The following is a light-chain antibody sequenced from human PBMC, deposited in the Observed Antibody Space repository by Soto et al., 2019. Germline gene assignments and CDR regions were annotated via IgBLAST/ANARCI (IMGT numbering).Light chain of an antibody. CDR3: QHYNNWPLT. Sequence: ETVIRPSPATLSVSPGGQATLSCRASQSVGSNLAWYQQKPGQAPRLLIYGASTRATGIPARFSGSGSGTEFTLTISSLQSEDFAVYYCQHYNNWPLTFGQGTKVDI. J-gene: IGKJ1*01. CDR1: QSVGSN. CDR2: GAS. V-gene: IGKV3-15*01.